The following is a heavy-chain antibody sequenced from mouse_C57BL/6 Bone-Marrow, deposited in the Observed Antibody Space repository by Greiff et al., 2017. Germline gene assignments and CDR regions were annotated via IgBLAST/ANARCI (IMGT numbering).Heavy chain of an antibody. CDR1: GFTFSSYA. V-gene: IGHV5-4*01. J-gene: IGHJ3*01. D-gene: IGHD6-1*01. CDR3: ARDDNAPFAY. CDR2: ISDGGSYT. Sequence: EVKLVESGGGLVKPGGSLKLSCAASGFTFSSYAMSWVRQTPEKRLEWVATISDGGSYTYYPDNVKGRFTLSRDNAKNNLYLQMSHLKSEDTAMYYWARDDNAPFAYWGQGTLVTVSA.